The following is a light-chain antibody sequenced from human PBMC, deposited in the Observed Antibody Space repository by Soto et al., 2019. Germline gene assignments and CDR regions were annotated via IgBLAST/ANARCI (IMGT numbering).Light chain of an antibody. Sequence: DIQMTQSPSSVSASVGDRVTITCRASQGFSTWLAWYRRKPGRAPELLIYSASSLHSGVPSRFSGSGSGTDFPLTISSLQPEDFENYYCHQANSFPRTFGGGTEVEIK. CDR2: SAS. CDR3: HQANSFPRT. J-gene: IGKJ4*01. V-gene: IGKV1-12*01. CDR1: QGFSTW.